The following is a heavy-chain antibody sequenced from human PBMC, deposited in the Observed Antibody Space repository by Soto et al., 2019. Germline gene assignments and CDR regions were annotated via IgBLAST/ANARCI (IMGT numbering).Heavy chain of an antibody. J-gene: IGHJ4*02. CDR1: GFTFSSYA. CDR3: AKDRSLYDSSGYYFDY. D-gene: IGHD3-22*01. CDR2: ISGSGGST. Sequence: GGSLRLSCAASGFTFSSYAMSWVRQAPGKGLEWVSAISGSGGSTYYADSVKGRFTISRDNSKNTLYLQMNSLRAEDTAVYYCAKDRSLYDSSGYYFDYWGQGTLVTVSS. V-gene: IGHV3-23*01.